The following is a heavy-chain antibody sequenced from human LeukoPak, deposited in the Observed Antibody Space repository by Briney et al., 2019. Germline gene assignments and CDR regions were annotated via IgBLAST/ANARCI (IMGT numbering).Heavy chain of an antibody. D-gene: IGHD3-10*01. CDR3: AKDDFYYGSGSYPDY. CDR1: GFTFSSYG. Sequence: PGGSLRLSCAASGFTFSSYGMHWVRQAPGKGLEWASFIRYDGSNKFYVDSVKGRFTISRDNSKNTLYLQMNSLRTEDTAAYYCAKDDFYYGSGSYPDYWGQGTLVTVSS. V-gene: IGHV3-30*02. J-gene: IGHJ4*02. CDR2: IRYDGSNK.